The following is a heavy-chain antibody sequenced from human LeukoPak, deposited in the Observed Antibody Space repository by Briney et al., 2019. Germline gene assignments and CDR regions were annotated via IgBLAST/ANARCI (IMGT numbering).Heavy chain of an antibody. J-gene: IGHJ4*02. V-gene: IGHV3-23*01. CDR1: GFTFSSYA. CDR2: ISGSGGST. CDR3: AKDLAGADYFDS. D-gene: IGHD1-26*01. Sequence: GGSLRLSCAASGFTFSSYAMSWVRHAPGKGLEWVSVISGSGGSTYYADSVRGRFTISRDNSKNTLYLQMNSLRAEDTAVYYCAKDLAGADYFDSWGQGTLVTVSS.